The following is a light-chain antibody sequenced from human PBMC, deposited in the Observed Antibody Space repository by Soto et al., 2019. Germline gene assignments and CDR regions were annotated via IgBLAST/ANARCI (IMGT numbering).Light chain of an antibody. CDR3: QQFSSYPLT. Sequence: EFVLTQSPGTLSLSPGATATLSCRASQTVRNNYLAWYQQKPGQAPRLLIYDASSRATGIPDRFSGGGSGTDCTLTISRLEPEDVSVYYCQQFSSYPLTLGGGTKVDI. V-gene: IGKV3-20*01. J-gene: IGKJ4*01. CDR1: QTVRNNY. CDR2: DAS.